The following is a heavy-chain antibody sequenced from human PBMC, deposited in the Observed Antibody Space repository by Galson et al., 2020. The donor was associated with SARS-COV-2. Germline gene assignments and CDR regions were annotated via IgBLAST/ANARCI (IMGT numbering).Heavy chain of an antibody. CDR1: GFTFSNYA. V-gene: IGHV3-23*01. J-gene: IGHJ5*02. CDR2: LSGNGVVT. D-gene: IGHD3-10*01. CDR3: AKARGDTITSRSLDA. Sequence: GESLKISCAGSGFTFSNYAMSWVRQAPGKGLEWVSTLSGNGVVTYHAASVTSRFTISRDNSRNTLYLQMNTLRAEDTALYYCAKARGDTITSRSLDAWGQGTLVTVSS.